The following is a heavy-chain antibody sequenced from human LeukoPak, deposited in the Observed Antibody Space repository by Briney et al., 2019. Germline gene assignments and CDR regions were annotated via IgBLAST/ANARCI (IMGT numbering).Heavy chain of an antibody. CDR3: ARVRFWSGYFLHYFDY. J-gene: IGHJ4*02. D-gene: IGHD3-3*01. CDR1: GGTFSSYA. V-gene: IGHV1-69*13. Sequence: SVKVSCKASGGTFSSYAISWVRQAPGQGLEWMGGIIPIFGTANYAQKFQGRVTITADESTSTAYMELSSLRSEDTAVYYCARVRFWSGYFLHYFDYWGQGTLVTVSS. CDR2: IIPIFGTA.